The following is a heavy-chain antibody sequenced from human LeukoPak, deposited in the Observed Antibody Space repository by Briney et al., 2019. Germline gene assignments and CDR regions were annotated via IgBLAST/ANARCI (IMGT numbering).Heavy chain of an antibody. V-gene: IGHV3-73*01. Sequence: GGSLRLSCAASGFTFSGSAMHWVRQASGKGLEWVGRIRSKANSYATAYAASVKGRFTSSRDDSKNTAYLQMNSLKTEDTAVYYCTAQIYYDSSGPRYYYYMDVWGKGTTVTISS. J-gene: IGHJ6*03. D-gene: IGHD3-22*01. CDR1: GFTFSGSA. CDR3: TAQIYYDSSGPRYYYYMDV. CDR2: IRSKANSYAT.